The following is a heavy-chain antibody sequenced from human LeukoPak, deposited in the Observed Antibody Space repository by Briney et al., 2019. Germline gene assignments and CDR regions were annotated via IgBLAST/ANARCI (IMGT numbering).Heavy chain of an antibody. CDR3: ARLDRYSRTLDY. D-gene: IGHD6-13*01. V-gene: IGHV4-59*01. CDR2: IYYSGST. Sequence: SETLSLTCPVSGGSISSYYRSWIRQPPGKGLEWIGYIYYSGSTNYDPSLKSRVTISVDTSKNQFSLKLSSVTAADTAVYYCARLDRYSRTLDYWGQGTLVTVSS. J-gene: IGHJ4*02. CDR1: GGSISSYY.